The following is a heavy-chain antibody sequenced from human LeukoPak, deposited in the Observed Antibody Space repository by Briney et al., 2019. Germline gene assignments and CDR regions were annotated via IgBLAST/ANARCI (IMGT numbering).Heavy chain of an antibody. V-gene: IGHV3-7*01. J-gene: IGHJ4*02. D-gene: IGHD6-13*01. CDR3: ARDLGTAAAGTTGFDY. CDR2: IKRDGSEK. Sequence: PGGSLRLSCAASGFTFSSYWMSWVRQAPGKGLEWVANIKRDGSEKYYVDSVKGRFTISRDNAKNSLYLQMNSLRAEDTAVYYCARDLGTAAAGTTGFDYWGQGTLVTVSS. CDR1: GFTFSSYW.